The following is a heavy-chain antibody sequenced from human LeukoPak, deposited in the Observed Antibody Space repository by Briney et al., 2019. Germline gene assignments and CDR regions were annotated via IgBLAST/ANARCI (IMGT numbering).Heavy chain of an antibody. CDR2: IRYDGSNK. Sequence: GGSLRLSCAASGFTFSSYGMHWVRQAPGKGLEWVAFIRYDGSNKYYADSVKGRFTISRDNSKNTLYLQMNSLRAEDTAVYYCARTYYGGKGAIDYWGQGTLVTVSS. V-gene: IGHV3-30*02. CDR1: GFTFSSYG. CDR3: ARTYYGGKGAIDY. D-gene: IGHD4-23*01. J-gene: IGHJ4*02.